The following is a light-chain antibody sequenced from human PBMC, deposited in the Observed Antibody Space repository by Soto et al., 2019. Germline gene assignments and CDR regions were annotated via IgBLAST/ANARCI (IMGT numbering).Light chain of an antibody. CDR3: LSFDSSLSVV. J-gene: IGLJ2*01. CDR2: GNT. V-gene: IGLV1-40*01. Sequence: QTVVTQPPSVSGAPGQRVTISCTGSSSNIGAGYDVHWYQQLPGSAPKLLIYGNTNRPSGVPDRFSGSKSGTSASLAITGRQAEDEADYYCLSFDSSLSVVFGGGTKLTVL. CDR1: SSNIGAGYD.